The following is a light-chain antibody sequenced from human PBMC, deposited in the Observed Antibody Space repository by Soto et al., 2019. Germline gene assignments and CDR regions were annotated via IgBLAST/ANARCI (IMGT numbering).Light chain of an antibody. CDR3: QQSYSTPWT. J-gene: IGKJ1*01. Sequence: DIQMTQSPSSLSASVGDRVTITCRASQRTSGWLAWYQQKPGKAPKLLIYKASSLESGVPSRFSGSGSGTDFTLTNSSLQPEDFATYYCQQSYSTPWTFGQGTKVDIK. CDR2: KAS. CDR1: QRTSGW. V-gene: IGKV1-39*01.